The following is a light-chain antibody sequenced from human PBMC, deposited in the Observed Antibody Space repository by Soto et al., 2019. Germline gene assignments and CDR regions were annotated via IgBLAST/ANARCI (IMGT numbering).Light chain of an antibody. J-gene: IGKJ3*01. Sequence: EIVLTQSPATLSLSPGERATLSCRASQSVSSYLAWYQQKPGQAPRLLIYDASNRATGIPARFSGSGSGTDFTLTISRLETEDFAVYYCQQRSNWPPIFTFGPGTKVDIK. CDR3: QQRSNWPPIFT. V-gene: IGKV3-11*01. CDR2: DAS. CDR1: QSVSSY.